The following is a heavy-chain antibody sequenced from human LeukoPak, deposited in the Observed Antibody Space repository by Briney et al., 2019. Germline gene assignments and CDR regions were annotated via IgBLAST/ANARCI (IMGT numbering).Heavy chain of an antibody. J-gene: IGHJ4*02. D-gene: IGHD2-15*01. CDR3: ARADDDYCSGGSGLLDY. CDR1: GGSISSYY. Sequence: SETLSLTCTVSGGSISSYYWSWIRQPPGKGLEWIGYIYYSGSTNYNPSLKSRVTISVDTSKNQFSLKLSSVTAADTAVYYCARADDDYCSGGSGLLDYWGQGTLVTVSS. V-gene: IGHV4-59*01. CDR2: IYYSGST.